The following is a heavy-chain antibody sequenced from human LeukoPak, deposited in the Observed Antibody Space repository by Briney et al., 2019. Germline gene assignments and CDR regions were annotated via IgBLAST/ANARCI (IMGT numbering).Heavy chain of an antibody. Sequence: GGSLRLSCAASGFTFSNAWMSWVRQAPGKGLEWVGRTKSKTDGGTTDYAAPVKGRFTISRDDSKNTLYLQMNSLKTEDTAVYYCTTDLVLWFGGVITPPRVDVWGKGTTVTVSS. J-gene: IGHJ6*04. CDR2: TKSKTDGGTT. D-gene: IGHD3-10*01. V-gene: IGHV3-15*01. CDR1: GFTFSNAW. CDR3: TTDLVLWFGGVITPPRVDV.